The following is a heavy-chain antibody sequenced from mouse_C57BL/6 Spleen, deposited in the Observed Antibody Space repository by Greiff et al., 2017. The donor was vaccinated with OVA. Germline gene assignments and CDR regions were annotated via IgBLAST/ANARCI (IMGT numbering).Heavy chain of an antibody. V-gene: IGHV14-3*01. D-gene: IGHD1-1*01. CDR3: AHYYGSSPHRAMYY. Sequence: VQLQQSVAELVRPGASVKLSCTASGFNIKNTYMHWVKQRPEQGLEWIGRIDPANGYTKYAPKFQGKATMTADTSSTTAYLQLSSLTSEDTAIYYCAHYYGSSPHRAMYYWGQGTSVTVSS. J-gene: IGHJ4*01. CDR1: GFNIKNTY. CDR2: IDPANGYT.